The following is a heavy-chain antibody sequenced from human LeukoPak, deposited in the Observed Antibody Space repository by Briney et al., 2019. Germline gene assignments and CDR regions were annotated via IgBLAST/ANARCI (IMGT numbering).Heavy chain of an antibody. J-gene: IGHJ4*02. CDR3: ATIIVSADGTFFDY. CDR1: GDTLTEFS. V-gene: IGHV1-24*01. CDR2: FDPDDGET. D-gene: IGHD6-13*01. Sequence: ASVKVSCKVSGDTLTEFSISWVRQAPGNGLEWMGGFDPDDGETIYAQKFQGRVTMTEDTSTDTAYMELSSLRSEDTALYYCATIIVSADGTFFDYWGQGTLVTVSS.